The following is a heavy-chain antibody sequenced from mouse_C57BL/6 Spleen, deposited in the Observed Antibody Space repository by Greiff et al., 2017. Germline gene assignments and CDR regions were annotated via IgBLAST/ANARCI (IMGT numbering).Heavy chain of an antibody. CDR1: GFSFNTYA. CDR2: IRSKSNNYAT. CDR3: VRQLRFYFDY. D-gene: IGHD3-2*02. Sequence: DVKLVESGGGLVQPKGSLKLSCAASGFSFNTYAMNWVRQAPGKGLEWVARIRSKSNNYATYYADSVKDRFTISRDDSESMLYLQMNNLKTEDTAMYYCVRQLRFYFDYWGQGTTLTVSS. J-gene: IGHJ2*01. V-gene: IGHV10-1*01.